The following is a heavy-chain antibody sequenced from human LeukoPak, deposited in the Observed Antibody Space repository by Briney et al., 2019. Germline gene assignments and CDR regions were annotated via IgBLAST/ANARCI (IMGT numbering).Heavy chain of an antibody. Sequence: GASVKVSCKASGGTFSGYAISWVRQAPGQGLEWMGGIIPIFGTANYAQKFQGRVTITTDESTSTAYMELSSLRSDDTAVYYCATEDRHPDDAFDIWGQGTMVTVSS. CDR1: GGTFSGYA. CDR3: ATEDRHPDDAFDI. J-gene: IGHJ3*02. CDR2: IIPIFGTA. V-gene: IGHV1-69*05.